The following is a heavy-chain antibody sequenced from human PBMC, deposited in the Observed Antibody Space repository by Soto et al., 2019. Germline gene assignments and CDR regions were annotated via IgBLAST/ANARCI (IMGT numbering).Heavy chain of an antibody. CDR2: IYWDDDK. J-gene: IGHJ1*01. CDR3: AHRTWNHGQPECFQP. V-gene: IGHV2-5*02. CDR1: GFSLSTSGVG. D-gene: IGHD1-1*01. Sequence: QITLKESGPTLVKPTQTLTLTCTFSGFSLSTSGVGVGWIRQPPGKALEWLALIYWDDDKRYSPSLKSRLTTXXDXSXXQVVLTVSNLGPVNKATYYCAHRTWNHGQPECFQPWRQGTLVTVSS.